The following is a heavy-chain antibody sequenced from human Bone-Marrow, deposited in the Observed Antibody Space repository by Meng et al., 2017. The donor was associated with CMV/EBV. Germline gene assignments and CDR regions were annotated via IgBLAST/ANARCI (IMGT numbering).Heavy chain of an antibody. J-gene: IGHJ6*02. D-gene: IGHD3-10*01. CDR1: GFTFDDYA. CDR2: ISWNSGSI. Sequence: LKVSCAASGFTFDDYAMHWVRQAPGKGLEWVSGISWNSGSIGYADSVKGGFTISRDNAKNCLYLQMHSLRAEDMALYYCAQAKSELLWFGELDVWGQGTTVTVSS. CDR3: AQAKSELLWFGELDV. V-gene: IGHV3-9*03.